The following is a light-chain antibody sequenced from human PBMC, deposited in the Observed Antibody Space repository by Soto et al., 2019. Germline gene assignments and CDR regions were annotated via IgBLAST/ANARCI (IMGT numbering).Light chain of an antibody. CDR1: QDIGNY. V-gene: IGKV1-27*01. J-gene: IGKJ3*01. CDR3: QKYNSAVWI. CDR2: HAS. Sequence: DIQMTQSPSSLSASVGARVTITCRATQDIGNYLAWYQQRPGTAPSLLIYHASTFHSVVPSRFSGSVSGTDFTLTISSLQPEAVATYYCQKYNSAVWIFGPGTKVDI.